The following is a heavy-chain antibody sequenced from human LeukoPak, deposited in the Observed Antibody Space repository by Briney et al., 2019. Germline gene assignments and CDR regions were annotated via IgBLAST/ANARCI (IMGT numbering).Heavy chain of an antibody. Sequence: SETLSLTCAVSGDSISSSYWSWIRQPPGKGLEWIGYIYYSGSTNYNPSLKSRVTISVDTSGNQFSLTVTSVTAADTAVYYCARDHYDSSGYYAYFLLPNSDAFDIWGQGTMVTVSS. J-gene: IGHJ3*02. CDR2: IYYSGST. CDR1: GDSISSSY. CDR3: ARDHYDSSGYYAYFLLPNSDAFDI. V-gene: IGHV4-59*01. D-gene: IGHD3-22*01.